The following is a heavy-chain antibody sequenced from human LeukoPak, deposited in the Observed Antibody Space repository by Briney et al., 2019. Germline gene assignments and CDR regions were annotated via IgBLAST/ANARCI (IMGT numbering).Heavy chain of an antibody. CDR2: IKQDGSEK. Sequence: GGSLRLSCAASGFTFSSYWMSWVRQAPGKGLEWVANIKQDGSEKYYVDSVKGRFTISRDNAKNSLYLQMNSLRAEDTAVYYCARDRFSGSYPLDYWGQGTLVTVSS. V-gene: IGHV3-7*01. CDR3: ARDRFSGSYPLDY. CDR1: GFTFSSYW. J-gene: IGHJ4*02. D-gene: IGHD1-26*01.